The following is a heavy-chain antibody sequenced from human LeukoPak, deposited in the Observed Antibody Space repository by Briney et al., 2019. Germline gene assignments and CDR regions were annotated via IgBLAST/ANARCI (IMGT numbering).Heavy chain of an antibody. CDR2: ISSSSYI. CDR3: AKELGYCTSTSCSRYFDI. CDR1: GFTFSSYS. Sequence: GGSLRLSCAASGFTFSSYSMNWVRQAPGKGLEWVSSISSSSYIYYADSVKGRFTISRDNAKNSLYLQMNSLRAEDTAVFYCAKELGYCTSTSCSRYFDIWGRGTLVTFSS. V-gene: IGHV3-21*04. D-gene: IGHD2-2*01. J-gene: IGHJ2*01.